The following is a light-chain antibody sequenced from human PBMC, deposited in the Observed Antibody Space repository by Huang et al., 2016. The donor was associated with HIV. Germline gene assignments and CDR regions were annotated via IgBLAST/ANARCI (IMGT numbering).Light chain of an antibody. J-gene: IGKJ4*01. CDR3: QQYNDWSAVT. Sequence: EIVMTQSPATLSVSPGERATLSCRASPNIGGSLAWYQKKPGQAPRLLIYEAATRATVIPARFSGSESGTDFTLTISSLQSEDFAVYYCQQYNDWSAVTFGGGTKVEI. V-gene: IGKV3-15*01. CDR2: EAA. CDR1: PNIGGS.